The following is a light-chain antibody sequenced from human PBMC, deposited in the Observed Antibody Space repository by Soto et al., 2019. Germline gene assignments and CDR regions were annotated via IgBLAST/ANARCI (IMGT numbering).Light chain of an antibody. CDR2: AAS. CDR3: QQYGSPPRT. CDR1: QSVSSNY. Sequence: EIVLTQSPCTLSLSPGKRATLSCRASQSVSSNYLAWYQQKPGQAPRLLIYAASNRITGIPDRFSGSGSGTDFTLTISRLEPEDFAVYHCQQYGSPPRTFGQGTKVEIK. J-gene: IGKJ1*01. V-gene: IGKV3-20*01.